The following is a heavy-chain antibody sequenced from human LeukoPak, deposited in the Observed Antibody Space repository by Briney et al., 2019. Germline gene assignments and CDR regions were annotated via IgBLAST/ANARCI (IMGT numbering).Heavy chain of an antibody. CDR2: ISNDGGGT. Sequence: PGGPLRLSCTASGFIFNNFSLMWVRQAPGKGLEWVSAISNDGGGTTYADFVKGRFTISRDNSKNTLFLQMNSLRAEDTALYYCAKGSSGYFADLWGQGTLVTVSS. V-gene: IGHV3-23*01. J-gene: IGHJ5*02. CDR3: AKGSSGYFADL. D-gene: IGHD3-22*01. CDR1: GFIFNNFS.